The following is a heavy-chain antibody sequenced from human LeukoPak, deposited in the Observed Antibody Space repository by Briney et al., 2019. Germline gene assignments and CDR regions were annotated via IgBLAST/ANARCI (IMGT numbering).Heavy chain of an antibody. J-gene: IGHJ4*02. D-gene: IGHD3-22*01. CDR1: GGSISSYY. Sequence: SETLSLTCTVSGGSISSYYWSWIRQPPGKRLEWIGYIYYSGSTNYNPSLKSRVTISVDTSKNQFSLKLSSVTAADTAVYYCARHAYDSSGYYSFRPFDYWGQGTLVTVSS. CDR2: IYYSGST. V-gene: IGHV4-59*01. CDR3: ARHAYDSSGYYSFRPFDY.